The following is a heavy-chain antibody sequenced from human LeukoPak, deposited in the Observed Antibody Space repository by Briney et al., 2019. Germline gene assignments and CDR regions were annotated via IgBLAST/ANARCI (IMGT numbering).Heavy chain of an antibody. J-gene: IGHJ4*02. Sequence: SETLSLTCTVSGGSLSSYYWSWIRQPPGKGLEWIGYIYYSGSTNYNPSLKSRVTISVDTSKNQFSLKLSSVTAADTAVYYCARVYCSSTSCYVDYWGQGTLVTVSS. CDR1: GGSLSSYY. V-gene: IGHV4-59*08. CDR2: IYYSGST. CDR3: ARVYCSSTSCYVDY. D-gene: IGHD2-2*01.